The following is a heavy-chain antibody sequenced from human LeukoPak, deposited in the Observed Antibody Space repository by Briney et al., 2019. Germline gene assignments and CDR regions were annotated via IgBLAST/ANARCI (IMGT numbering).Heavy chain of an antibody. V-gene: IGHV3-9*01. Sequence: GGSLRLSCAASGFTFDDYAMHWVRQAPGKGLGWVSGISWNSGSIGYADSVKGRFTISRDNAKNSLYLQMNSLRAEDTALYYCAKAGYSSSWYSSRWFDPWGQGTLVTVSS. D-gene: IGHD6-13*01. CDR3: AKAGYSSSWYSSRWFDP. CDR2: ISWNSGSI. CDR1: GFTFDDYA. J-gene: IGHJ5*02.